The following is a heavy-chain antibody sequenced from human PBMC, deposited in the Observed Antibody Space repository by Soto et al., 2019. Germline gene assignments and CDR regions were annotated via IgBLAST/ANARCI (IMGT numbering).Heavy chain of an antibody. J-gene: IGHJ3*02. CDR3: ARGLRYFDWLTPIRALDAFDI. CDR2: TYYRSKWYN. D-gene: IGHD3-9*01. V-gene: IGHV6-1*01. CDR1: GDSVSSNSAA. Sequence: SQTLSLTXAISGDSVSSNSAAWNWIRQSPSRGLEWLGRTYYRSKWYNDYAVSVKSRITINPDTSKNQFSLQLNSVTPEDTAVYYCARGLRYFDWLTPIRALDAFDIWGQGTMVTVSS.